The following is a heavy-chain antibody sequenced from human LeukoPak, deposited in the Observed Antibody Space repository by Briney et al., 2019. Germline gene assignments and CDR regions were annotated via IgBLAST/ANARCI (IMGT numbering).Heavy chain of an antibody. CDR3: ARGGPRWGSGWYVDRYYYMDV. V-gene: IGHV1-46*01. D-gene: IGHD6-19*01. CDR1: GYTFTSYY. Sequence: ASVKVSCKASGYTFTSYYMHWVRQAPGQGLEWMGIINPSGGSTSYAQKFQGRVTMTRDTSTSTVYMELSSLRSEDTAVYYCARGGPRWGSGWYVDRYYYMDVWGKGTTVTVSS. CDR2: INPSGGST. J-gene: IGHJ6*03.